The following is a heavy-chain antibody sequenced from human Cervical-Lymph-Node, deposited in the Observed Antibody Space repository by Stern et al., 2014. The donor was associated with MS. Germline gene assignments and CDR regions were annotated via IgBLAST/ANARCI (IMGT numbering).Heavy chain of an antibody. CDR1: GYLFDDYW. D-gene: IGHD5-12*01. Sequence: EVQLVESGAEVKKPGESLKISCEASGYLFDDYWIGWVRQMSGRGLELVAIIFPRDSNTRYSPSVQGQVTISADKSISPAYLQWSSLRASAPAIYYCARSPATPSGYDRFDYWGQGALVTVSS. CDR2: IFPRDSNT. V-gene: IGHV5-51*03. CDR3: ARSPATPSGYDRFDY. J-gene: IGHJ4*02.